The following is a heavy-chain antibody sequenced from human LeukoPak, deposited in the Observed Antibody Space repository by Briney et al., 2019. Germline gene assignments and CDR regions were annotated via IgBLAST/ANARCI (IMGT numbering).Heavy chain of an antibody. Sequence: SETLSLTCAVYGGSISGYYWSWIRQPPGKGLEWIGEINHSGSTNYNPSLKSRVTISIDTSKNQFSLKLSSVTAADTAVYYCARGPDPGKVGAAIYYYFCMDVWGQGTTVTVSS. CDR1: GGSISGYY. D-gene: IGHD1-26*01. CDR3: ARGPDPGKVGAAIYYYFCMDV. CDR2: INHSGST. J-gene: IGHJ6*02. V-gene: IGHV4-34*01.